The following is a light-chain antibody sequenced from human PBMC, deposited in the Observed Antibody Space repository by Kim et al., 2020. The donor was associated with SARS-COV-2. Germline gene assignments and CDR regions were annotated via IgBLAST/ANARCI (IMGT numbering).Light chain of an antibody. CDR2: GAS. J-gene: IGKJ3*01. V-gene: IGKV3-15*01. CDR1: QSVGSS. Sequence: LSVFPGDRVTLSCRASQSVGSSLAWYQQKPGQAPGLHIYGASSRATGVPARFNGRGSGTEFSLTISSLQSEDFAVYNCQQYYDWPLFGPGTRVDI. CDR3: QQYYDWPL.